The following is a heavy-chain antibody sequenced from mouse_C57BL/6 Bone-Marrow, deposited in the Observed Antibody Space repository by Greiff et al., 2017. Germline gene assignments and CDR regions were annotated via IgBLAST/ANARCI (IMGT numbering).Heavy chain of an antibody. CDR2: INPSTGGT. J-gene: IGHJ4*01. Sequence: VQLQQSGPELVKPGASVKISCKASGYSFTGYYMNWVKQSPEKSLEWIGEINPSTGGTTYNQKFKAKATLTVDKSSSTAYMQLKSLTSEDSAVYYCARSLIYYGYDEAMDYWGQGTSVTVSS. CDR3: ARSLIYYGYDEAMDY. V-gene: IGHV1-42*01. D-gene: IGHD2-2*01. CDR1: GYSFTGYY.